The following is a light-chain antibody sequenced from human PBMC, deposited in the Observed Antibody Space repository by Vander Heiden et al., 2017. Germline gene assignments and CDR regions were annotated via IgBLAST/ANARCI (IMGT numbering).Light chain of an antibody. V-gene: IGKV1-5*01. CDR3: QQYNSYPELT. CDR2: DAS. J-gene: IGKJ4*01. CDR1: QSISSW. Sequence: DIQMTQSPSTLSASVGDRVTITCRASQSISSWLAWYQQKPGKAPKLLIYDASSLESGVPSRFSGSGYGTEFTLTISSRQPDDFAPYYCQQYNSYPELTFGGGTKVEIK.